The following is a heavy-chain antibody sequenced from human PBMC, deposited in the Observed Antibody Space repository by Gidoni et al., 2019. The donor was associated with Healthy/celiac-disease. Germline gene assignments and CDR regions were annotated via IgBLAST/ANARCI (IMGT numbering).Heavy chain of an antibody. J-gene: IGHJ5*02. CDR3: ARDQGGIAAAVDP. D-gene: IGHD6-13*01. CDR1: GGTFSSYT. V-gene: IGHV1-69*08. CDR2: IIPILGIA. Sequence: QVQLVQSGAEVKKPGSSVKVSCKASGGTFSSYTISWVRQAPGQGLEWMGRIIPILGIANYAQKFQGRVTITADKSTSTAYMELSSLRSEDTAVYYCARDQGGIAAAVDPWGQGTLVTVSS.